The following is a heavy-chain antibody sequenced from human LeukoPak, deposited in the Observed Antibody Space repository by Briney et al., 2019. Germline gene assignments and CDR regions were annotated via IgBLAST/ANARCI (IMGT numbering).Heavy chain of an antibody. CDR1: GFDFNYYD. D-gene: IGHD3-16*01. Sequence: GGSLRLSCVASGFDFNYYDMNWVRQAPGKGLEWVSSISSSSSYIYFADSTKGRFTISRDNANNSVFLQMSSLRSEDTAVYYCARRGGLSSGRGFDHWGQGTLVTVSS. CDR2: ISSSSSYI. J-gene: IGHJ4*02. CDR3: ARRGGLSSGRGFDH. V-gene: IGHV3-21*01.